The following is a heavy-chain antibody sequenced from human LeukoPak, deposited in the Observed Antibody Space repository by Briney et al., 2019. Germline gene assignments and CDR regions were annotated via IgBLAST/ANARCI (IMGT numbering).Heavy chain of an antibody. CDR3: ARNVMVRGVPILDY. CDR1: GFTFSSYG. V-gene: IGHV3-30*03. Sequence: PGRSLRLSCAASGFTFSSYGMHWVRQAPGKGLEWVAVISYDGSNKYYADSVKGRFTISRDNSKNTLYLQMNSLRAEDTAVYYCARNVMVRGVPILDYWGQGTLVTVSS. D-gene: IGHD3-10*01. J-gene: IGHJ4*02. CDR2: ISYDGSNK.